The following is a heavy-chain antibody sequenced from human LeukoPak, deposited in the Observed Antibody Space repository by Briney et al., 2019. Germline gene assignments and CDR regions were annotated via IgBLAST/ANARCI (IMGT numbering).Heavy chain of an antibody. V-gene: IGHV3-21*01. Sequence: PGRSLRLSCAASGFTFSSYGMHWVRQAPGKGLEWVSSISSSSSYIYYADSVKGRFTISRDNAKNSLYLQMNSLRAEDTAVYYCAREGQSVVATTRFDYWGQGTLVTVSS. CDR2: ISSSSSYI. CDR3: AREGQSVVATTRFDY. J-gene: IGHJ4*02. CDR1: GFTFSSYG. D-gene: IGHD5-12*01.